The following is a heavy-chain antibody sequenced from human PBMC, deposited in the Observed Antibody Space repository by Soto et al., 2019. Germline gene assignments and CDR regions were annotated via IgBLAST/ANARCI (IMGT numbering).Heavy chain of an antibody. Sequence: QVQLLQSGTEVKKPGASVKVSCTASGYTFTSYGISWVRQAPGQGLERMGWISAYNGNTNYAQKFQGRVTMSTDTSTTTAYIELRSLSSDATAVYYCARGGAHGVAGTTDYWGQGTLVIVS. CDR3: ARGGAHGVAGTTDY. D-gene: IGHD6-19*01. CDR1: GYTFTSYG. V-gene: IGHV1-18*04. J-gene: IGHJ4*02. CDR2: ISAYNGNT.